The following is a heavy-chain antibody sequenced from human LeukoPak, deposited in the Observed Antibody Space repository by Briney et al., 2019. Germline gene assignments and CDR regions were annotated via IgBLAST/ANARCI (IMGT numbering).Heavy chain of an antibody. CDR2: IIPILGIA. CDR1: GGTFSSYT. CDR3: ASAPPLEWLSWFDP. V-gene: IGHV1-69*02. D-gene: IGHD3-3*01. Sequence: ASVKVSCKASGGTFSSYTISWVRQAPGQGLECMGRIIPILGIANYAQKFQGRVTITADKSTSTAYMELSSLRSEDTAVYYCASAPPLEWLSWFDPWGQGTLVTVAS. J-gene: IGHJ5*02.